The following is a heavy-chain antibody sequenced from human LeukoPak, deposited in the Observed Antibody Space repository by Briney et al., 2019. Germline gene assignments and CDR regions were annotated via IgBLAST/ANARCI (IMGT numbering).Heavy chain of an antibody. CDR2: IYYSGSA. Sequence: SETLSLTCTVSGGSISSYYWSWIRQPPGKGLEWIGYIYYSGSANYNPSLKSRVTISVDTSKNQFSLKLSSVTAAETAVYYCARARTYYDILTGYYGNAFDIWGQGTMVTVSS. CDR3: ARARTYYDILTGYYGNAFDI. D-gene: IGHD3-9*01. V-gene: IGHV4-59*01. CDR1: GGSISSYY. J-gene: IGHJ3*02.